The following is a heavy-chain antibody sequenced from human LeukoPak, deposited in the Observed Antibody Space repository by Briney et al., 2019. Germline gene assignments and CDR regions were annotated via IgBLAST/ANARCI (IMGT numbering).Heavy chain of an antibody. D-gene: IGHD1-26*01. CDR1: GFTFRDYY. CDR3: ARSQMEAATFFDY. Sequence: GGPLRLSCAASGFTFRDYYMSWIRQVPGKGLEWVSYIRRDSSTLYYADSVKGRFTISRDNAKNSLYLQMSSLRAEDTAVYYCARSQMEAATFFDYWGQGTLVTVSS. CDR2: IRRDSSTL. J-gene: IGHJ4*02. V-gene: IGHV3-11*01.